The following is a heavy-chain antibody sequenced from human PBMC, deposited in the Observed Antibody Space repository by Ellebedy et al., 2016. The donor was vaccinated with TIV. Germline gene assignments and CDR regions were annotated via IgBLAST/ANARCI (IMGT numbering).Heavy chain of an antibody. Sequence: AASVKVSCKASGYTFTSYGISWVRQAPGQGLEWMGWISAYNGNTNYAQKLQGRVTMTTDTSTSTAYMELRSLRSDDTAVYYCARGAAVLWFGELSWFDPWGQGTLVTVSS. CDR3: ARGAAVLWFGELSWFDP. V-gene: IGHV1-18*01. J-gene: IGHJ5*02. CDR2: ISAYNGNT. CDR1: GYTFTSYG. D-gene: IGHD3-10*01.